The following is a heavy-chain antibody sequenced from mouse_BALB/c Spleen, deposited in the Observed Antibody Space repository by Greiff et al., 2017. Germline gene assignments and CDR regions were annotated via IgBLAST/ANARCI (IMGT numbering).Heavy chain of an antibody. D-gene: IGHD2-1*01. CDR2: INPSNGGT. V-gene: IGHV1S81*02. CDR1: GYTFTSYY. Sequence: QVQLQQSGAELVKPGASVKLSCKASGYTFTSYYMYWVKQRPGQGLEWIGEINPSNGGTNFNEKFKSKATLTVDKSSSTAYMQLSSLTSEDSAVYYCIRKEKIYYGNYDWYFDVWGAGTTVTVSS. CDR3: IRKEKIYYGNYDWYFDV. J-gene: IGHJ1*01.